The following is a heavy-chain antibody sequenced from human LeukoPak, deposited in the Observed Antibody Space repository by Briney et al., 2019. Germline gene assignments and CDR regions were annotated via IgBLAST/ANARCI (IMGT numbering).Heavy chain of an antibody. CDR1: GFTFSSYG. V-gene: IGHV3-30*18. CDR2: ISYDGSYK. D-gene: IGHD2-15*01. CDR3: AKDPWSGGSFGEY. Sequence: PGRSLRLSCAASGFTFSSYGMHWVRQAPGKGLEWVVVISYDGSYKYYADSVKGRFTISRDNSKNTLYLQMNSLRVEDTAVYYCAKDPWSGGSFGEYWGQGTLVTVSS. J-gene: IGHJ4*02.